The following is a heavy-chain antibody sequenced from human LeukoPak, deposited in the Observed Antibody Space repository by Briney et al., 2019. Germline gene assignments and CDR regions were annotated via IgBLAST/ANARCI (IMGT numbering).Heavy chain of an antibody. J-gene: IGHJ5*02. CDR3: ARDDPEDWFDP. CDR2: IYTSGSS. Sequence: SETLSLTCSVSGGSISSYYWSWIRQPAGKGLEWIGRIYTSGSSSYNPSLKSRATMSVDTSKNQFSLKLSSVTAADTAVYYCARDDPEDWFDPWGQGTLVSVSS. CDR1: GGSISSYY. V-gene: IGHV4-4*07.